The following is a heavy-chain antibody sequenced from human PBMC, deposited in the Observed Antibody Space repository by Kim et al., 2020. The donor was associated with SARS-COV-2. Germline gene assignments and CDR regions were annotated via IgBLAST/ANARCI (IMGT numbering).Heavy chain of an antibody. V-gene: IGHV3-23*01. CDR3: ARRITMIRGVAVSGMDV. D-gene: IGHD3-10*01. CDR2: ITASGGST. J-gene: IGHJ6*02. CDR1: GFTFSNYA. Sequence: GGSLRLSCAASGFTFSNYAMTWVRQAPGRGLEWVSSITASGGSTYSADSVKGRFSISRDNSKNIMYVQMNSLRADDTAVYYCARRITMIRGVAVSGMDVWGQGTTVIVSS.